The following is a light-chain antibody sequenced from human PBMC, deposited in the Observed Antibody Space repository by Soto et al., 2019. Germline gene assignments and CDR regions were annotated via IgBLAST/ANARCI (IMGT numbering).Light chain of an antibody. V-gene: IGKV1D-16*01. CDR3: QLYNSYSEA. CDR1: QGISSW. CDR2: AAS. J-gene: IGKJ1*01. Sequence: DMRMTQSASSVSASVGDRVSITCRASQGISSWLAWYQQKPGKAPKLLIYAASSLESGVPSRFSGSGSGTEFTLTISSLQPDDFATYYCQLYNSYSEAFGQGTKVDIK.